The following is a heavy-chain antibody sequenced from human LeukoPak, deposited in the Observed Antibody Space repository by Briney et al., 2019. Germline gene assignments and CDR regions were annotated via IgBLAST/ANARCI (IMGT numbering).Heavy chain of an antibody. Sequence: SVKVSCKASGGTFSSYAISWVRQAPGQGLEWMGGIIPIFGTANYAQKFQGRVTITADESTSTAYMELSSLRSEDTAVYYCATVLRYFDWLPIDYWGRGTLVTVSS. V-gene: IGHV1-69*01. J-gene: IGHJ4*02. CDR1: GGTFSSYA. CDR2: IIPIFGTA. D-gene: IGHD3-9*01. CDR3: ATVLRYFDWLPIDY.